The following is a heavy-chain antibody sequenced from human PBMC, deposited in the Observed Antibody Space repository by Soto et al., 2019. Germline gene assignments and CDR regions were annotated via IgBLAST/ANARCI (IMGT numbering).Heavy chain of an antibody. D-gene: IGHD1-26*01. Sequence: QVLLVESGGAVVQPGTSLRLSCAASGFSFRNYGMHWVRQAPGKGLEWVAVTSSDGNTKNYAASVKGRFTISSDTSKNTLYLQMSSLRAEDTALYYCARWGGSYYESWFDPWGQGTLVIVSS. CDR1: GFSFRNYG. CDR3: ARWGGSYYESWFDP. J-gene: IGHJ5*02. V-gene: IGHV3-33*01. CDR2: TSSDGNTK.